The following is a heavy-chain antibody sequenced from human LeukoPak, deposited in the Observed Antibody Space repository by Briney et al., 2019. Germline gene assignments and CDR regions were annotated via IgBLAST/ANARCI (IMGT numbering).Heavy chain of an antibody. CDR1: GFSLSTSGVG. D-gene: IGHD2-8*01. V-gene: IGHV2-5*01. CDR3: AHRLLLVDSFDY. CDR2: IYWNDDK. J-gene: IGHJ4*02. Sequence: SGPTLVKPTQTLTLTCTFSGFSLSTSGVGVGWIRQPPGKALEWLALIYWNDDKRYSPSLKSRLTITKDTSKNQVVLTMTNMDPVDTATYYCAHRLLLVDSFDYWGQGTLVTVSS.